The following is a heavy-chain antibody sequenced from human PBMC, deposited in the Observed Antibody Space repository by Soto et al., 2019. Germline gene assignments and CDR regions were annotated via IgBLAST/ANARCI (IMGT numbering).Heavy chain of an antibody. Sequence: ETLSGTCAVYGGCFSGYYWIWVRQPPGKGLEWIVEINHSGSTNYNPSLKSRVTISVDTSKNQFSLKLSSVTAADTAVYYCARGSPPQVGPFDYWGQGTLVTVSS. J-gene: IGHJ4*02. CDR2: INHSGST. CDR3: ARGSPPQVGPFDY. CDR1: GGCFSGYY. V-gene: IGHV4-34*01.